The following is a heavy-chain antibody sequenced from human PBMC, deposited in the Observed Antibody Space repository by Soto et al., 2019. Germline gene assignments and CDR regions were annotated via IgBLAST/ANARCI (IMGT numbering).Heavy chain of an antibody. CDR2: ISGSGGST. V-gene: IGHV3-23*01. Sequence: PVWSLRLSCAASGFTFSSCAMSWVRQAPGKGREWGSAISGSGGSTYYAASVKGLFTISRDHSKNTLYLQMNSLRAEDTAVDYCAKVSSSSWYVLGGMDVWGQGTTVTVSS. D-gene: IGHD6-13*01. CDR3: AKVSSSSWYVLGGMDV. CDR1: GFTFSSCA. J-gene: IGHJ6*02.